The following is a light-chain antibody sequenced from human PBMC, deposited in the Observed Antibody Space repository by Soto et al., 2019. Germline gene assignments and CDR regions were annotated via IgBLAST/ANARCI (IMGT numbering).Light chain of an antibody. V-gene: IGKV1-39*01. CDR3: QQTFSPPYT. J-gene: IGKJ2*01. CDR2: VAF. CDR1: QSISNS. Sequence: DIQMTQSLSSLSASVGDRVTITCRASQSISNSLSWYQQKPGKAPNFLIYVAFTLQSGVPSRFSGSRSGTDFTRTIGRLQPEDVATYYCQQTFSPPYTFGQWTKVEIK.